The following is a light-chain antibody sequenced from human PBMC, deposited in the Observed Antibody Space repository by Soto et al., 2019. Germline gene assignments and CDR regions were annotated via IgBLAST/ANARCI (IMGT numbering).Light chain of an antibody. CDR1: QSVSSN. CDR2: GAS. V-gene: IGKV3-15*01. J-gene: IGKJ1*01. Sequence: EIGMTQSPATLSVSPGERATLSCRASQSVSSNLAWYQQKPGQAPRLLIYGASTRATGIPARFSGSRSGTEFTLTISSLRSEDFAVYYCQQYNNWPQTFGQGTKVEIK. CDR3: QQYNNWPQT.